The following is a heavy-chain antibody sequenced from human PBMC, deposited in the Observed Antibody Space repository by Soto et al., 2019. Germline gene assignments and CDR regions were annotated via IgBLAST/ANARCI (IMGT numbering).Heavy chain of an antibody. D-gene: IGHD6-19*01. CDR2: IYPGDSDT. CDR1: GYSFTSYW. J-gene: IGHJ3*02. Sequence: GESLKLSCKGSGYSFTSYWIGWVRQMPGKGLEWMGIIYPGDSDTRYSPSFQGQVTISADKSISTAYLQWSSLKASDTAMYYCAVGEWLVQNAFDIWGQGTMVTVSS. V-gene: IGHV5-51*01. CDR3: AVGEWLVQNAFDI.